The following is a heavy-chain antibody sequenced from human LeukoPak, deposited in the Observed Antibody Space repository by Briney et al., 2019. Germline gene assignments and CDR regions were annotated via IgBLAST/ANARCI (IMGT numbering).Heavy chain of an antibody. CDR1: GFTVSSNY. CDR3: ARGAGYSYGYVLDY. CDR2: IYSGGST. V-gene: IGHV3-53*01. J-gene: IGHJ4*02. D-gene: IGHD5-18*01. Sequence: PGGSLRLSCAASGFTVSSNYMSWVRQAPGKGLEWVSVIYSGGSTYYADSVKGRFTISRDNSKNTLYLQMNSLRAEDTAVYYCARGAGYSYGYVLDYWGQGTLVTVSS.